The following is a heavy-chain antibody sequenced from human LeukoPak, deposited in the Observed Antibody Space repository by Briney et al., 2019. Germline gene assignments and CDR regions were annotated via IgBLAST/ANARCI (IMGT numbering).Heavy chain of an antibody. CDR3: ARDRNPYDISARDMRSYYDY. V-gene: IGHV1-69*13. Sequence: SVKVSCKTAAVTFITYAISSVLQAPGQGLEWMGGIIPIFGTANYAQKFQGRVTITADESTSTAYMEMSSPRTEDTAVYYCARDRNPYDISARDMRSYYDYWGPGTLVTVSS. J-gene: IGHJ4*02. CDR2: IIPIFGTA. D-gene: IGHD3-9*01. CDR1: AVTFITYA.